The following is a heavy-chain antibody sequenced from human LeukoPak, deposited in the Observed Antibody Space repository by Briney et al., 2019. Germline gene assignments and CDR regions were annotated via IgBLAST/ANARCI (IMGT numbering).Heavy chain of an antibody. Sequence: GGSLRLSCAASGFTLSSNSMIWVRQAQGKGLEWVSYISSSSSTIYYADSVKGRFTISRDSSKNTLFLHMNTLRAEDTAIYYCAKDRTVGASYWYFDLWGRGTLVTVSS. J-gene: IGHJ2*01. CDR3: AKDRTVGASYWYFDL. CDR1: GFTLSSNS. CDR2: ISSSSSTI. D-gene: IGHD1-26*01. V-gene: IGHV3-48*01.